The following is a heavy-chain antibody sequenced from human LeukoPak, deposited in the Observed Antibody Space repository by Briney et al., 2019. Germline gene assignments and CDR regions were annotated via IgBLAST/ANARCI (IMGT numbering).Heavy chain of an antibody. Sequence: SETLSLTCTVSGGSISSYYWSWIRQPPGKGLEWIGYIYYSGSTNYNPSLKSRVTISVDTSKNQFSLKLSSVTAADTATYYCARIRYNSGSLQFDYWGQGTLVTVSS. CDR1: GGSISSYY. CDR3: ARIRYNSGSLQFDY. CDR2: IYYSGST. V-gene: IGHV4-59*01. D-gene: IGHD1-26*01. J-gene: IGHJ4*02.